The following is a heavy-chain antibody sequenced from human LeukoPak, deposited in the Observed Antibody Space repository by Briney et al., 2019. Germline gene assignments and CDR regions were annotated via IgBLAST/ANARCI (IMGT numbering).Heavy chain of an antibody. CDR2: ISWNSGSI. V-gene: IGHV3-9*01. CDR3: AKAGGGCSSTSCYTGSSGYYFDY. J-gene: IGHJ4*02. Sequence: GRSLRLSCAASGFTFDDYAMHWVRQAPGKGLEWVSGISWNSGSIGYADSVKGRFTISRDNAKNSLYLQMNSLRAEDTALYYCAKAGGGCSSTSCYTGSSGYYFDYWGQGTLVTVSS. D-gene: IGHD2-2*02. CDR1: GFTFDDYA.